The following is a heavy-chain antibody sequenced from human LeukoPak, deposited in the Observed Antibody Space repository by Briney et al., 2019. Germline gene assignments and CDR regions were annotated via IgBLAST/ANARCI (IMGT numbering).Heavy chain of an antibody. CDR1: GFTFSSYA. Sequence: GGSLRLSCAASGFTFSSYAMHWVRQAPGKGLEWVAVISYDGSNKYYADSVKGRLTISRDNSKNTLYLQMNSLRAEDTAVYYCAREGYQLLTAFDYWGQGTLVTVSS. CDR2: ISYDGSNK. J-gene: IGHJ4*02. D-gene: IGHD2-2*01. CDR3: AREGYQLLTAFDY. V-gene: IGHV3-30-3*01.